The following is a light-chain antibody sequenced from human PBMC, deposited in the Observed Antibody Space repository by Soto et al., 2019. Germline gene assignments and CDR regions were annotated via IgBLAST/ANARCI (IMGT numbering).Light chain of an antibody. Sequence: EIVMTQSPATLSVSPGGRATLSCRASQSVNFNLAWYQQKPGQSPRLLVYGTSTRATGLPARFSGRGSETEFILTISGLQFEDFAVYYCQQYNNWPHIFGQGTKLEIK. CDR2: GTS. V-gene: IGKV3-15*01. CDR3: QQYNNWPHI. CDR1: QSVNFN. J-gene: IGKJ2*01.